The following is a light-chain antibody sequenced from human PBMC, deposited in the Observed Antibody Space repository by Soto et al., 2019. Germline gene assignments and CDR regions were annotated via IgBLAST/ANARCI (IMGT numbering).Light chain of an antibody. J-gene: IGKJ2*01. V-gene: IGKV3-20*01. CDR2: GAS. CDR1: QSVSISY. Sequence: EIVLIQSPGTLSLSPGERATLSCRASQSVSISYLAWYQQKPGQPPRLLIYGASNRATGIPDRFSGSGAGTDFTLTISRLEPEDFAVYYCQQYGSSPNTFGQGTKVDIK. CDR3: QQYGSSPNT.